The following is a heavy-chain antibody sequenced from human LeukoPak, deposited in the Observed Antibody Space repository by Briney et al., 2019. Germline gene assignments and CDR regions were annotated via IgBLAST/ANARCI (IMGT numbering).Heavy chain of an antibody. J-gene: IGHJ6*02. CDR2: ISAYNGNT. CDR3: ARVIGQLARYYYYGMDV. V-gene: IGHV1-18*04. CDR1: GYTFTSYG. D-gene: IGHD6-13*01. Sequence: ASVKVSCKASGYTFTSYGISWVRQAPGQGLEWMGWISAYNGNTNYAQKLQGRVTMTTDTSTSTAYMELRSLRSDDTAVYYCARVIGQLARYYYYGMDVWGQGTTVTVSS.